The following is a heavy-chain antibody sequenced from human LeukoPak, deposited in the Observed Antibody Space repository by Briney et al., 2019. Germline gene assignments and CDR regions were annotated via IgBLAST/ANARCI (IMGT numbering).Heavy chain of an antibody. V-gene: IGHV3-74*01. CDR3: VRGALRDCSYTRCSRGNWFDP. CDR1: GFTFSSHW. Sequence: PGGSLRLSCAASGFTFSSHWMHWVRQAPEKGLVGGAHINADGSGTYYAASVKGRFTISRDNAKNTLYLQMHSLTAEDTAVYYCVRGALRDCSYTRCSRGNWFDPWGQGTLVTVSS. J-gene: IGHJ5*02. D-gene: IGHD2-2*01. CDR2: INADGSGT.